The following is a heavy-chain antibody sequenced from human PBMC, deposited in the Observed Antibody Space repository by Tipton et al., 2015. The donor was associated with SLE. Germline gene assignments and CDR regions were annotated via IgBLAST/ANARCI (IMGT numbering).Heavy chain of an antibody. J-gene: IGHJ4*02. CDR2: IYHSGST. CDR3: ATYSSSWSSFDY. Sequence: LRLSCTVSGYSISSGYYWGWIRQPPGKGLEWIGSIYHSGSTYYNPSLKSRVTISVDTSKNQFSLKLSSVTAADTAVYYCATYSSSWSSFDYWGQGTLVTASS. V-gene: IGHV4-38-2*02. CDR1: GYSISSGYY. D-gene: IGHD6-13*01.